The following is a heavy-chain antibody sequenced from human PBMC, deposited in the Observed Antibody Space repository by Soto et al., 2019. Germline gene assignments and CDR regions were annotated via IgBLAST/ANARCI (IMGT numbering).Heavy chain of an antibody. CDR1: GGSIISSSRY. CDR2: IYYDGRT. V-gene: IGHV4-39*01. Sequence: SHNRRVWGGSIISSSRYRIWIRQPPGKGLEWVGSIYYDGRTYYNASLKSRVTISVDTSKNQFSLKVNSVTVADTAVYYCARRSHTNWPAYWGHGTQVTVSS. CDR3: ARRSHTNWPAY. D-gene: IGHD2-8*01. J-gene: IGHJ4*01.